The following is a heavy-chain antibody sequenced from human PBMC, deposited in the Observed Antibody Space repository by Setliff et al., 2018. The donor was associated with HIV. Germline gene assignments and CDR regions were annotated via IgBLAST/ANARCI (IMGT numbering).Heavy chain of an antibody. CDR1: GFTFSSYG. D-gene: IGHD3-22*01. CDR2: IRYDGSNK. V-gene: IGHV3-30*02. CDR3: AKQGSGYDYYYMDV. Sequence: PGGSLRLSCAASGFTFSSYGRHWVRQAPGKGLEWVAFIRYDGSNKYYADSVEGRFTISRDNSKNTLYLQMNSLRAEDTAVYYCAKQGSGYDYYYMDVWGKGTTVTVSS. J-gene: IGHJ6*03.